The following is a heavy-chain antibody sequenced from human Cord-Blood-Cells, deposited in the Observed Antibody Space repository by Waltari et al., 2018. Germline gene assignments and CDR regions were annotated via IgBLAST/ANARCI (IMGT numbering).Heavy chain of an antibody. Sequence: QVQLQESGPGLVKPSETLSLTCTVSGGSISSYYWSWIRQPPGKGLEWIGYIYYSGSTNYNPSLKSRVTISVDTSKNQFSLKLSSVTAADTAVYYCARDRKYSSSSYYYGMDVWGQGTTVTVSS. J-gene: IGHJ6*02. CDR1: GGSISSYY. CDR3: ARDRKYSSSSYYYGMDV. CDR2: IYYSGST. D-gene: IGHD6-6*01. V-gene: IGHV4-59*01.